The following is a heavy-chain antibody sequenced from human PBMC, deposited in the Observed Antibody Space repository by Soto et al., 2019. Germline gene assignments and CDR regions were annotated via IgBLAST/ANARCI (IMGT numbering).Heavy chain of an antibody. CDR3: ARVLQLDLFDY. D-gene: IGHD1-1*01. CDR1: VFTFSSYW. J-gene: IGHJ4*02. CDR2: IKQDGSEK. V-gene: IGHV3-7*03. Sequence: GGSLRLSCASSVFTFSSYWMSWVRQAPGKGLEWVANIKQDGSEKYYEDSVKGRFTISRDNAKNSLYLQMNSLRAEDTAVYYCARVLQLDLFDYWGQGTLVTVSS.